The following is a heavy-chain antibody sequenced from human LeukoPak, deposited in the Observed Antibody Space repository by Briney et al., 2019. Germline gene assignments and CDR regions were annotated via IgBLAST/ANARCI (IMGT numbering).Heavy chain of an antibody. CDR3: ARTAAVWFDP. J-gene: IGHJ5*02. V-gene: IGHV1-18*01. CDR2: ISAYNGNT. CDR1: GGTFSSYA. Sequence: ASVKVSCKASGGTFSSYAISWVRQAPGQGLEWMGWISAYNGNTNYAQKLQGRVTMTTDTSTSTAYMELRSLRSDDTAVYYCARTAAVWFDPWGQGTLVTVSS. D-gene: IGHD6-13*01.